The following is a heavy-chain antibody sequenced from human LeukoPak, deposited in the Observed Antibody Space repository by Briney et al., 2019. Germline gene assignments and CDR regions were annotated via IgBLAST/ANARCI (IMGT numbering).Heavy chain of an antibody. J-gene: IGHJ4*02. Sequence: GASVTVSCTASGYTFTGYYMHWVRQAPGQGLEWMGWINPNSGGTNYAQKFQGRVTMTRDTSISTAYMELSRLRSDDTAVYYCAREPTSVPLWIDWGQGTLVTVSS. CDR3: AREPTSVPLWID. CDR1: GYTFTGYY. CDR2: INPNSGGT. D-gene: IGHD3-3*01. V-gene: IGHV1-2*02.